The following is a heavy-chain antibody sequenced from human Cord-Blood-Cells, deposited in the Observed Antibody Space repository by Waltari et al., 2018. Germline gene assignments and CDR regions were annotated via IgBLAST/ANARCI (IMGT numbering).Heavy chain of an antibody. J-gene: IGHJ3*02. CDR2: IWYDGSNK. CDR1: GFTFSSYG. V-gene: IGHV3-33*01. CDR3: ARYSGYDDAFDI. Sequence: QVQLVESGGGVVQPGGSLRLSCAASGFTFSSYGLHWVRQAPGKGLEWVAVIWYDGSNKYYADSVKGRFTISRDNSKNTLYLQMNSLRAEDTAVYYCARYSGYDDAFDIWGQGTMVTVSS. D-gene: IGHD5-12*01.